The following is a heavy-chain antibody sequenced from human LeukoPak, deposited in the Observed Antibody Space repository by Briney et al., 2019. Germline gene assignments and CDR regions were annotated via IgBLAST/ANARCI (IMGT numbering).Heavy chain of an antibody. Sequence: GGSLRLSCAASGFTFSSYAMHWVRQAPGKGPEWVAVISYDGSNKYYADSVKGRFTISRDNSKNTLYLQMNGLRAEDTAVYYCARGGYSGYDSPDYWGQGTLVTVSS. D-gene: IGHD5-12*01. CDR2: ISYDGSNK. CDR1: GFTFSSYA. J-gene: IGHJ4*02. CDR3: ARGGYSGYDSPDY. V-gene: IGHV3-30-3*01.